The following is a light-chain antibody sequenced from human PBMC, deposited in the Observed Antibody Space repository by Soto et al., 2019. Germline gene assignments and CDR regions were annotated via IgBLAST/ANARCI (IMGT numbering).Light chain of an antibody. CDR2: GAS. CDR3: QQYNNWPTLT. J-gene: IGKJ4*01. Sequence: EILMTQSPATLSVSPGERATLSCRASQSVSSNLAWYQQKPGQAPRLLIYGASTRANGIPARFSGGGSETKLTLTISSLQSADFAVYYCQQYNNWPTLTFGGGTQVDIK. V-gene: IGKV3-15*01. CDR1: QSVSSN.